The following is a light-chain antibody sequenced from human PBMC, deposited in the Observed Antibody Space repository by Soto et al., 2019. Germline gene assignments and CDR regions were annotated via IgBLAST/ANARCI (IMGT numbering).Light chain of an antibody. Sequence: EIVLTQSPGTLSLSPGERATLSCRTSQSVSNNYLAWYQQKPGQAPRLLIYGASNRATGIPDRFSGSGSGTDFTLTISRLESEDCAIYYCQQYHTWPITFGGGTKVDI. CDR1: QSVSNNY. V-gene: IGKV3-20*01. CDR3: QQYHTWPIT. J-gene: IGKJ4*01. CDR2: GAS.